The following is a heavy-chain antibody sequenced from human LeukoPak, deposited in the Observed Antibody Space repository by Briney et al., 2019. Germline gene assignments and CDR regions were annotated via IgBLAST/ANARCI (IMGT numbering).Heavy chain of an antibody. CDR2: IIPIFGTA. CDR1: GGTFSNYA. V-gene: IGHV1-69*06. J-gene: IGHJ4*02. D-gene: IGHD3-10*01. Sequence: SVKVSCKASGGTFSNYAISWVRQAPGQGLEWMGGIIPIFGTANYAQKFRGRVTITADKSTRTAYVELSSLRSEDTAVYYCARDRAYGSGSGYFDYWGQGTLVTVSS. CDR3: ARDRAYGSGSGYFDY.